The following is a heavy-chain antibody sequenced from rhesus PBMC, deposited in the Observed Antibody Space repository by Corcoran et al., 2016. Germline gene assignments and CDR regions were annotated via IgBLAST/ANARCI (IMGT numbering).Heavy chain of an antibody. CDR3: ARGVAYL. J-gene: IGHJ2*01. CDR2: VDQEEGEA. D-gene: IGHD2-33*01. CDR1: GYTFTDHS. V-gene: IGHV1-111*02. Sequence: VQLVQSGAEVKKPGASVKISCKASGYTFTDHSLNWVRQAPGKGLEWMGRVDQEEGEADYAQKVQERVNITADMSTDTAYMELSSLRSEDTAVYYCARGVAYLWGPGTPITISS.